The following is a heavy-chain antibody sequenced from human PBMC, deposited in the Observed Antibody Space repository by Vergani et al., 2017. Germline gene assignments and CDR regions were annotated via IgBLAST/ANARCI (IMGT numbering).Heavy chain of an antibody. CDR1: GGSISSGGYS. CDR2: IYHSGST. Sequence: QLQLQESGSGLVKPSQTLSLTCAVSGGSISSGGYSWSWIRQPPGKGLEWIGYIYHSGSTYYNPSLKSRVTISVDRSKNQFSLKLSSVTAADTAVYYCARSTRYCSSTSCYAWFDPWGQGTLVTVSS. CDR3: ARSTRYCSSTSCYAWFDP. D-gene: IGHD2-2*01. J-gene: IGHJ5*02. V-gene: IGHV4-30-2*01.